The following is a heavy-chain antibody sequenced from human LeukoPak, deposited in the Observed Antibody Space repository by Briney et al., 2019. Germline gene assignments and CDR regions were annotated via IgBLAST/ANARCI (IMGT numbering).Heavy chain of an antibody. CDR1: GYTFTGYY. Sequence: ASVKVSCKASGYTFTGYYIHWVRQAPGHGLEWMGWISPNSGGTDYAQMFQGRVTLTRDTSISTAYMELSRLRSDDTAVYYCARDYAGSLYYFDYWGQGTLVTVSS. V-gene: IGHV1-2*02. CDR2: ISPNSGGT. D-gene: IGHD4-23*01. CDR3: ARDYAGSLYYFDY. J-gene: IGHJ4*02.